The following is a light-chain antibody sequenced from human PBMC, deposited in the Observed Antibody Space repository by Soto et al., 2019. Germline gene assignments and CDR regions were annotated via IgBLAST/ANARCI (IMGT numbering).Light chain of an antibody. CDR1: SSNIGAGYD. J-gene: IGLJ2*01. V-gene: IGLV1-40*01. Sequence: QSVLTQPPSVSGAPGQRVTISCTGSSSNIGAGYDVHWYQQLPGTAPKLLIYGNSNRPSGVPDRFSGSKSGTSASLAITGLQAADEAEYYCCCCSYAGSSSFRVLFGGGTKLTVL. CDR3: CCCSYAGSSSFRVL. CDR2: GNS.